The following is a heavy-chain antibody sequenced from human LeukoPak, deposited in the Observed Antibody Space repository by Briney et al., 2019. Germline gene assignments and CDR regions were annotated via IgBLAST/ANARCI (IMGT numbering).Heavy chain of an antibody. V-gene: IGHV3-9*01. CDR3: ARDTGAPRAFDI. CDR1: GFTFDDYA. J-gene: IGHJ3*02. CDR2: ISWNSGSI. Sequence: GGSLRLSCAASGFTFDDYAMHWVRQAPGKGLEWVSGISWNSGSIGYADSVKGRFTISRDNAKNSLYLQMNSLRAEDTAVYYCARDTGAPRAFDIWGQGTMVTVSS. D-gene: IGHD3-10*01.